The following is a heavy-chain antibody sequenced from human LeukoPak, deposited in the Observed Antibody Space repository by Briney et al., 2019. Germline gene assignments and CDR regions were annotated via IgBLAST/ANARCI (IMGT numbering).Heavy chain of an antibody. D-gene: IGHD3-16*01. CDR1: DDSISDYY. CDR2: FHNSGAS. J-gene: IGHJ4*02. CDR3: WGGAGWLIDY. V-gene: IGHV4-59*01. Sequence: PSETLSLTCTVSDDSISDYYRGWIRQPPGKGLEWIGYFHNSGASTYNPPLMRRGTISAAKSKNQISLMLNSLTTSDAAAFYCWGGAGWLIDYWGQGILVTVSS.